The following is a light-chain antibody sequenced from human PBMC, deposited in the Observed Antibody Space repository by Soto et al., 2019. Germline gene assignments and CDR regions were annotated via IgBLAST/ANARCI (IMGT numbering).Light chain of an antibody. CDR3: QVWDSSSDHLV. V-gene: IGLV3-21*04. J-gene: IGLJ2*01. Sequence: SSELTQPPSVSVAPGKTARITCGGSNIGSKSVRWYQQKPGQAPALVIYYDTDRPSGIPERFSGSNSGNTATLTITRVEAGDEADYYCQVWDSSSDHLVFGGGTKLTVL. CDR2: YDT. CDR1: NIGSKS.